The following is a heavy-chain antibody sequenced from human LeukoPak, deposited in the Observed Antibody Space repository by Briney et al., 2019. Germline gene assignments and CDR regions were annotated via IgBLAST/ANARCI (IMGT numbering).Heavy chain of an antibody. J-gene: IGHJ4*02. D-gene: IGHD3-3*01. V-gene: IGHV3-30*18. CDR1: GFTFSSYG. CDR2: ISYDGSNK. CDR3: AKQLRFLDYEFDY. Sequence: GGSLRLSCAASGFTFSSYGMHLVRQAPGKGLEWVAVISYDGSNKYYADSVKGRFTISRDNSKNTLYLQMNSLRAEDTAVYYCAKQLRFLDYEFDYWGQGTLVTVSS.